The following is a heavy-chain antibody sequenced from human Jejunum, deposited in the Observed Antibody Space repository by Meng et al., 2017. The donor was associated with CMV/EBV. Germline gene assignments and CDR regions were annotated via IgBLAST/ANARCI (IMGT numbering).Heavy chain of an antibody. CDR3: AKEDYSNDFDY. V-gene: IGHV3-23*01. CDR2: VSGSGFTT. Sequence: AASGFSSSSFALSWVRQAPGKGLEWVSTVSGSGFTTYYADSVKGRFTVSRDNSKNTLFLQMNSLRVDDTAVYYCAKEDYSNDFDYWGQGARVTVSS. D-gene: IGHD4-11*01. CDR1: GFSSSSFA. J-gene: IGHJ4*02.